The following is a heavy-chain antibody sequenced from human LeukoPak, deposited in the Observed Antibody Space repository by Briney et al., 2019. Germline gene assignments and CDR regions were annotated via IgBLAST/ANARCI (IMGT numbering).Heavy chain of an antibody. V-gene: IGHV4-34*01. CDR1: GGSFSGYY. J-gene: IGHJ4*02. CDR3: ASTGKGRGTYDY. Sequence: SETLSLTCAVYGGSFSGYYWSWIRQPPGKGLEWIGEMNHSGSTNYNPSLKSRVTISVDTSKNQFSLKLSSVTAADTAVYYCASTGKGRGTYDYWGQGTLVTVSS. D-gene: IGHD3-10*01. CDR2: MNHSGST.